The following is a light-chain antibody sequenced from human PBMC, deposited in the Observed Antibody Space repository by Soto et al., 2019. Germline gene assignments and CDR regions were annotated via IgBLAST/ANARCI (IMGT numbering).Light chain of an antibody. V-gene: IGLV1-40*01. J-gene: IGLJ1*01. Sequence: QSVLTQPPSVSGAPGQRVTISCTGSSSNIGADYDVHWFQHLPGTPPKLLIYHNTNRPSGVPDRFSGSKSGTSASLAITGLQAEDEADYYCQSYDSSLTAYVFGTGTKVTLL. CDR2: HNT. CDR3: QSYDSSLTAYV. CDR1: SSNIGADYD.